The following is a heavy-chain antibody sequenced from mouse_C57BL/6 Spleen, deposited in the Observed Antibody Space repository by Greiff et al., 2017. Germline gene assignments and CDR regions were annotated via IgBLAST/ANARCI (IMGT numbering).Heavy chain of an antibody. CDR3: ARVERRSYYAMDY. J-gene: IGHJ4*01. CDR2: ISSGSSTI. CDR1: GFTFSDYG. V-gene: IGHV5-17*01. Sequence: EVMLVESGGGLVKPGGSLKLSCAASGFTFSDYGMHWVRQAPEKGLEWVAYISSGSSTIYYTDTVKGRFTISRDNAKNTLFLQMTRLRSEDTAMYYCARVERRSYYAMDYWGQGTSVTVSS.